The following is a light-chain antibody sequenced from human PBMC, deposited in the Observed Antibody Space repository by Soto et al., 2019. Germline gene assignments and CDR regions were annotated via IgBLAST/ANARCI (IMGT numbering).Light chain of an antibody. J-gene: IGKJ2*01. V-gene: IGKV3-11*01. Sequence: EIVLTQSPATLSLSPGERATLSCRASQSVSSYLAWYQQKPGQAPRLLIYDASNRATGIPARFSGSGYGTDFTLTISSLEPEDFAFYYCQQRSNWPPLVTFGQGTKLEIK. CDR3: QQRSNWPPLVT. CDR2: DAS. CDR1: QSVSSY.